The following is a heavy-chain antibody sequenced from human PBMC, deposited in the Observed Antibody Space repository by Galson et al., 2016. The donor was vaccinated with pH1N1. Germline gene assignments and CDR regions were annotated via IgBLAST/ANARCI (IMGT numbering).Heavy chain of an antibody. V-gene: IGHV4-30-4*01. CDR1: GGSISSGDYN. Sequence: TLSLTCTVSGGSISSGDYNWSWIRQPPGKGLEWSGYIYYSGSTYYNPSLKSRVTLSVDTYKNQFSLKLTSVTAADTAVYYCASGAYGDYGGFFDYWGQGTLVTVSS. D-gene: IGHD4-17*01. J-gene: IGHJ4*02. CDR2: IYYSGST. CDR3: ASGAYGDYGGFFDY.